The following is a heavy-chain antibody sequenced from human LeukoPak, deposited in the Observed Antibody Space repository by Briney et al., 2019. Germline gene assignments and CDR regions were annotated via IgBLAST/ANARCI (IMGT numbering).Heavy chain of an antibody. D-gene: IGHD2-2*01. CDR1: GGTFSSYA. CDR2: IIPIFGTA. J-gene: IGHJ3*02. V-gene: IGHV1-69*06. Sequence: SVKVSCKASGGTFSSYAISWVRQAPGQGLEWMGRIIPIFGTANYAQKFQGRVTITADKSTSTAYMELSSLRSEDTAVYYCAKVVPAALDAFDIWGQGTMVTVSS. CDR3: AKVVPAALDAFDI.